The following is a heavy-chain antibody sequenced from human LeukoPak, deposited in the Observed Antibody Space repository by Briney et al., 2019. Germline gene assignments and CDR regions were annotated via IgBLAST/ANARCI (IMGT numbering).Heavy chain of an antibody. Sequence: ASVKVSCKASGYTFTSYYMHWVRQAPGQGLEWMGIINPSGGSTSYAQKFQGRVTMTRDTSTSTVYMELSSLRSDDTAVYYCARDHTWGATFHLLRVSGFDYWGQGTLVTVSS. D-gene: IGHD1-26*01. CDR1: GYTFTSYY. J-gene: IGHJ4*02. V-gene: IGHV1-46*01. CDR2: INPSGGST. CDR3: ARDHTWGATFHLLRVSGFDY.